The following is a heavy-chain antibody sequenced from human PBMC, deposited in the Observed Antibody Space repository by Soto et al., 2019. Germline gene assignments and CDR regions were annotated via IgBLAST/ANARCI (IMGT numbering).Heavy chain of an antibody. V-gene: IGHV4-34*01. J-gene: IGHJ4*02. CDR1: GGSFIGYY. Sequence: PSETLSLTCGVYGGSFIGYYCIFIRHPPGKGLEWIGEINHSGSTNYNPSLKSRVTISVDTSKNQFSLKLSSVTAADTAVYYCARESEDLTSNFDYWGQGTLVTVSS. CDR3: ARESEDLTSNFDY. CDR2: INHSGST.